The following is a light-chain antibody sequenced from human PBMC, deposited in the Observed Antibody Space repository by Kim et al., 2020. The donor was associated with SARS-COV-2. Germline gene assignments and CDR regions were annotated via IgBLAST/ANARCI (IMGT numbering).Light chain of an antibody. CDR1: QSISSS. V-gene: IGKV1-5*03. CDR2: TAS. Sequence: DIQMTQSPSTLSASVGDRVTITCRASQSISSSLAWYQQKPGKAPKLLLHTASSVQSGVPSRFSGSGSGTEFTLTISSLQPDDFATYYCQQDRSYSTFGQGTKVDIK. CDR3: QQDRSYST. J-gene: IGKJ1*01.